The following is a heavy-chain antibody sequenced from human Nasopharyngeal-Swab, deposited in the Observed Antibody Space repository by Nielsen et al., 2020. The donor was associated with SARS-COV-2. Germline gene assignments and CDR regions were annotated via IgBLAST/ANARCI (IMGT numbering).Heavy chain of an antibody. V-gene: IGHV2-5*02. CDR3: AHRRGSQAAMDV. CDR2: IYWDDDK. Sequence: SGPTLVKPTQTLTLTCTFSGFSLSTSGVGAGWVRQPPGKALEWLALIYWDDDKRYSPSLKSRLAISKDTSKNQVVLTLINMDPVDTATYYCAHRRGSQAAMDVWGKGTTVTVSS. CDR1: GFSLSTSGVG. J-gene: IGHJ6*03.